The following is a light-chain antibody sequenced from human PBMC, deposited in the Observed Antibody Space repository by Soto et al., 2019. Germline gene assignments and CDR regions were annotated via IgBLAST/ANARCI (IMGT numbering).Light chain of an antibody. CDR3: ATWDDSLNGPV. Sequence: QSVLTQPPSASGTPGQRVTISCSGSSSNIGRNTVNWYQQLPGTAPKLLIHGNNQRPSGVPDRFSGSKSGTAASLAISGLQSEDEADYDCATWDDSLNGPVFGGGTKLTVL. CDR1: SSNIGRNT. CDR2: GNN. V-gene: IGLV1-44*01. J-gene: IGLJ2*01.